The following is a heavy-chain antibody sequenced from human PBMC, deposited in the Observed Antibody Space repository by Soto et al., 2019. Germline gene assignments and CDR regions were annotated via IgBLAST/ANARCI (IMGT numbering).Heavy chain of an antibody. V-gene: IGHV4-31*03. CDR2: IYYSGST. D-gene: IGHD2-2*03. Sequence: QVQLQESGPGLVKPSQTLSLTCTVSGGSISSGGYYWSWIRQHPGKGLEWIGYIYYSGSTYYNPSLKSRVTISVDTSKNQVSLKLSAVTAADTAVSYCARGDRGYCSSTSCYVGNWFDPWGQGTLVTVSS. CDR1: GGSISSGGYY. J-gene: IGHJ5*02. CDR3: ARGDRGYCSSTSCYVGNWFDP.